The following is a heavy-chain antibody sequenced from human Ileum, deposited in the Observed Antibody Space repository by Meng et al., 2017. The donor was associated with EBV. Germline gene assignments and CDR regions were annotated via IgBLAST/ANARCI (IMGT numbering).Heavy chain of an antibody. D-gene: IGHD4-17*01. V-gene: IGHV4-4*02. J-gene: IGHJ4*02. Sequence: QVQLQESGPGLVKPSGTLSLTCAVSGGSISSSNWWSWVRQPPGKGLEWIGEISHSGSTNYNPSLKSRVTISLDTSKNQFSLRLSSVTAADTAVYYCARYRLQNDYGDQLYYFDYWGQGTLVTVSS. CDR2: ISHSGST. CDR1: GGSISSSNW. CDR3: ARYRLQNDYGDQLYYFDY.